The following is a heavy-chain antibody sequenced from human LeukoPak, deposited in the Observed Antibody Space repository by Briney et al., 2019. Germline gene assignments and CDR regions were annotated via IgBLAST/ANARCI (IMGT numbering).Heavy chain of an antibody. Sequence: SETLSLTCSASGDSISSFYWSWIRQPAGKGLEWIGRIYSSGTTNYNPSLKSRVTMSVDTSKNQFSLKLTSVTAADTAMYYCASPQAAYCGGDCYSPWGQGTKVTVSS. CDR2: IYSSGTT. CDR1: GDSISSFY. J-gene: IGHJ3*01. D-gene: IGHD2-21*02. CDR3: ASPQAAYCGGDCYSP. V-gene: IGHV4-4*07.